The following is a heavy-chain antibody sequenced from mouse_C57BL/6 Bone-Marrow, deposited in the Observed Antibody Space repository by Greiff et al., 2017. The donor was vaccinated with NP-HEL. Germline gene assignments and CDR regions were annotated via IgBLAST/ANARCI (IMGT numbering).Heavy chain of an antibody. J-gene: IGHJ4*01. CDR3: ARHGDYYGSSYLYYAMDY. V-gene: IGHV5-15*01. CDR1: GFTFSDYG. CDR2: ISNLAYSI. D-gene: IGHD1-1*01. Sequence: EVKVVESGGGLVQPGGSLKLSCAASGFTFSDYGMAWVRQAPRKGPEWVAFISNLAYSIYYADTVTGRFTISRENAKNTLYLEMGSLRSEDTAMYYCARHGDYYGSSYLYYAMDYWGQGTSVTVSS.